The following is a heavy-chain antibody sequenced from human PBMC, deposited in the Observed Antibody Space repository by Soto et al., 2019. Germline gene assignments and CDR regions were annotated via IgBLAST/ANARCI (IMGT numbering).Heavy chain of an antibody. CDR3: ARQGDSNMAIFDY. CDR2: INGRGST. D-gene: IGHD5-12*01. Sequence: SETLSLTCAVYGESFSGDYWTWIRQPPGKGLEWIGEINGRGSTKYNPSLKSRVTMSVDPSKNQFSLKLTSVTAADTAVYYCARQGDSNMAIFDYWGQGALVTVS. V-gene: IGHV4-34*01. CDR1: GESFSGDY. J-gene: IGHJ4*02.